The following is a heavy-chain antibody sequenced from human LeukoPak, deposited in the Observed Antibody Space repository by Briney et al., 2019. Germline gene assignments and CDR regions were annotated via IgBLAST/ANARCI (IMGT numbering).Heavy chain of an antibody. V-gene: IGHV1-46*01. D-gene: IGHD3-10*01. J-gene: IGHJ4*02. CDR2: INPSGGST. CDR1: GYTFTSYY. CDR3: ARTMVRGVPLLRYFDY. Sequence: ASVKVSCKASGYTFTSYYMHWVRQAPGQGLEWMGIINPSGGSTSYAQKFQGRVTITADKSTSTAYMELSSLRSEDTAVYYCARTMVRGVPLLRYFDYWGQGTLVTVSS.